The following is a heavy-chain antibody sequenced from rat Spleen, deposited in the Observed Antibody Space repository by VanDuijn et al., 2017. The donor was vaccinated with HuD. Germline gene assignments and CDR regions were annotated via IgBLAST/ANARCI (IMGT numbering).Heavy chain of an antibody. V-gene: IGHV5S10*01. Sequence: EVQLVESGGGLVQPGRSLKLSCAASGFTFSDYTMAWVRQAPKKGLEWVATIVYDGTRTYFRDSVKGRFTLSRDNTKSTLYLQMDSLRSEDTATYYCTATGFDYWGQGVMVTVSS. CDR3: TATGFDY. CDR2: IVYDGTRT. D-gene: IGHD1-11*01. J-gene: IGHJ2*01. CDR1: GFTFSDYT.